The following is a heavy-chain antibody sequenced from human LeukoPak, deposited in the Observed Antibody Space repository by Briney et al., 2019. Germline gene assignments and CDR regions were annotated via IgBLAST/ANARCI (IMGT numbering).Heavy chain of an antibody. J-gene: IGHJ4*02. V-gene: IGHV1-69*13. CDR2: IIPIFGTA. D-gene: IGHD1-26*01. Sequence: ASVKVSCKASGGTFSSYAISWVRQAPGQGLEWMGGIIPIFGTANYAQKFQGRVTITADESTSTAYMELSSLRSEDTAVYYCASSSQVGATPFDYWGQGTLVTVPS. CDR3: ASSSQVGATPFDY. CDR1: GGTFSSYA.